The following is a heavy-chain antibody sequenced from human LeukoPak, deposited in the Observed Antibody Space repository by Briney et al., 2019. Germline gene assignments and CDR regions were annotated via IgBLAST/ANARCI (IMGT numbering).Heavy chain of an antibody. D-gene: IGHD1-14*01. V-gene: IGHV3-53*01. CDR3: ARGVEPLAANTLAY. CDR2: LYSDGNT. J-gene: IGHJ4*02. CDR1: RITLTSSW. Sequence: PGGSLRLSCTASRITLTSSWMTWVRQAPGKGLEWVSVLYSDGNTKYADSVQGRFTISRDNSKNTLYLEMNSLSPDDTAVYYCARGVEPLAANTLAYWGQGTLVTVSS.